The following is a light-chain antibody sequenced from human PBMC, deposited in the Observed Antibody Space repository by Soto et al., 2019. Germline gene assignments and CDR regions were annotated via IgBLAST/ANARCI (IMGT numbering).Light chain of an antibody. V-gene: IGLV1-44*01. Sequence: QSVLTQPPSASGTPGQRVTISCSGSSSNIGSNTVNWYQQLPGTAPKLLIYSNNQRPSGVPDRFSGSKSGISASLAISGLPSADEADYYCAAWDDSLNGYVFGTGTKVTVL. CDR1: SSNIGSNT. J-gene: IGLJ1*01. CDR2: SNN. CDR3: AAWDDSLNGYV.